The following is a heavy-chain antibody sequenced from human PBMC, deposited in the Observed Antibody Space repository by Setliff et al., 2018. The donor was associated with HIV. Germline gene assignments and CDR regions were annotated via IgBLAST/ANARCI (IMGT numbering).Heavy chain of an antibody. J-gene: IGHJ4*02. CDR1: GYSFSSYW. CDR2: LYPADSNI. CDR3: TRLWHENWGGVDY. V-gene: IGHV5-51*01. Sequence: PGESLKISCQGSGYSFSSYWIGWVRQMPGKGLEFMGLLYPADSNIRYSPSFQGQVTISVGKSTNTAFLQWTSLRASDTAMYYCTRLWHENWGGVDYWGQGTLVTVSS. D-gene: IGHD3-16*01.